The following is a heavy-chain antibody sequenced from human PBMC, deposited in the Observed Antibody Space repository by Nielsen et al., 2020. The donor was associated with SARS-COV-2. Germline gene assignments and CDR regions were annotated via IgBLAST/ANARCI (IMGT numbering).Heavy chain of an antibody. D-gene: IGHD3-10*01. CDR2: IYTSGST. CDR3: ARGKLSITMVRGVISHHWFDP. J-gene: IGHJ5*02. V-gene: IGHV4-4*07. Sequence: SETLSLTCTVSGGSISSYYWSWIRQPAGKGLEWIGRIYTSGSTNYNPSLKSRVTISVDKSKNQFSLKLSSVTAADTVVYYCARGKLSITMVRGVISHHWFDPWGQGTLVTVSS. CDR1: GGSISSYY.